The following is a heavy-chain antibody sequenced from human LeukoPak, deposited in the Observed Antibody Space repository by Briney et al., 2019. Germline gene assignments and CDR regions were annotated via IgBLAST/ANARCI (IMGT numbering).Heavy chain of an antibody. Sequence: GGSLRLSGAPSGFTFRRHWMSWVGQAPGKGPEWVANIKQDGSERYYVDSVKGRFTISKDNATNSLSLQMKYLRAGDTAVYYCARDGGHSTDFDYWGQGILVTVSS. CDR2: IKQDGSER. CDR1: GFTFRRHW. CDR3: ARDGGHSTDFDY. D-gene: IGHD2/OR15-2a*01. V-gene: IGHV3-7*01. J-gene: IGHJ4*02.